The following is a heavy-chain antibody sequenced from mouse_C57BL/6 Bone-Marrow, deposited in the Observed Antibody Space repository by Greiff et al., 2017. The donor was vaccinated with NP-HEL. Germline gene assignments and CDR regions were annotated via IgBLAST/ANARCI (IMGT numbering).Heavy chain of an antibody. D-gene: IGHD2-3*01. J-gene: IGHJ2*01. Sequence: VKLMESGPELVKPGASVKISCKASGYSFTSYYIHWVKQRPGQGLEWIGWIYPGSGNTKYNEKFKGKATLTADTSSSTAYMQLSSLTSEDSAVYYCARSVGYSVRSYFDYWGQGTTLTVSS. CDR2: IYPGSGNT. CDR3: ARSVGYSVRSYFDY. CDR1: GYSFTSYY. V-gene: IGHV1-66*01.